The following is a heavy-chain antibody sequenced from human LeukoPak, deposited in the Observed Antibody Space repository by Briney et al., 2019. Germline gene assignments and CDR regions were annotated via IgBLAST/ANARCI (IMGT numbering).Heavy chain of an antibody. D-gene: IGHD3-22*01. CDR1: GYTFTNYG. CDR2: ISAYNGNT. J-gene: IGHJ6*03. Sequence: ASVKVSCKASGYTFTNYGISWVRQAPGQGLEWMGWISAYNGNTNYAQELQGRVTMTTDTSTSTAYMELRSLRSDDTAVYYCAISTKSATSDSSGYYSFYYMDVWGKGTTVTISS. V-gene: IGHV1-18*01. CDR3: AISTKSATSDSSGYYSFYYMDV.